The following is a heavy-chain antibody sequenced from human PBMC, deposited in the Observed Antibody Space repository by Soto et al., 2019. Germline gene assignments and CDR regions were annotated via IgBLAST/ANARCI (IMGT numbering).Heavy chain of an antibody. V-gene: IGHV1-46*01. J-gene: IGHJ6*02. CDR2: INPSGGST. CDR1: GYTFTSYG. D-gene: IGHD3-16*01. Sequence: ASVKVSCKASGYTFTSYGISWVRQAPGQGLEWMGIINPSGGSTSYAQKFQGRVTMTRDTSTSTVYMELSSLRSEDTAVYYCARWGRVVTSLPHSPYGMDVWGQGTAVTVSS. CDR3: ARWGRVVTSLPHSPYGMDV.